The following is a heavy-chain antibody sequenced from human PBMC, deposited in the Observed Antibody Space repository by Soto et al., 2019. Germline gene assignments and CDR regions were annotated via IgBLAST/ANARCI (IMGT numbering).Heavy chain of an antibody. CDR1: GYTFTSYG. CDR3: ARSWTYYYDSSGYYYDY. J-gene: IGHJ4*02. Sequence: GASVKVSCKASGYTFTSYGISWVRQAPGQGLEWMGWISAYNGNTNYAQKLQGRVTMTTDTSTSTAYMELRSLRSDDTAVYYCARSWTYYYDSSGYYYDYWGQGTLVTVSS. V-gene: IGHV1-18*01. CDR2: ISAYNGNT. D-gene: IGHD3-22*01.